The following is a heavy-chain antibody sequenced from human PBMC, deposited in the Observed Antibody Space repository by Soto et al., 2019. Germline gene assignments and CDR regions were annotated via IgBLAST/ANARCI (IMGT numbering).Heavy chain of an antibody. CDR1: GFNFSDYT. Sequence: PGGSLRLSCTGSGFNFSDYTMSWVRQAPGKGLEWLSFIRSKAYGGTTEYAASVKGRFTISRDDSKSIAYLQMNSLKTEDTAVYYCTRPGTTVINPLPFGYWGQGTLVTASS. CDR3: TRPGTTVINPLPFGY. J-gene: IGHJ4*02. CDR2: IRSKAYGGTT. V-gene: IGHV3-49*04. D-gene: IGHD4-17*01.